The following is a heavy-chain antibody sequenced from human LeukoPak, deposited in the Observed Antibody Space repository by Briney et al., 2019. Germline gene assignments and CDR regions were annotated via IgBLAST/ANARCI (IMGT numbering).Heavy chain of an antibody. V-gene: IGHV4-59*12. CDR3: ARDRALYGSGSSNWFDP. J-gene: IGHJ5*02. D-gene: IGHD3-10*01. CDR2: ICHSGISGNT. CDR1: GDSISSAC. Sequence: SETLSLTCTVSGDSISSACWSWSRQPPGKGLEWIGSICHSGISGNTYYNPSLKSRVTISVDTSKNQFSLKLSSVTAADTAVYYCARDRALYGSGSSNWFDPWGQGTLVTVSS.